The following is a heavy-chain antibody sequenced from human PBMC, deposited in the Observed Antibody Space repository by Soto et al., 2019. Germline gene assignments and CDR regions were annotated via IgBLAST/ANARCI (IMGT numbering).Heavy chain of an antibody. CDR1: GGSFSSYA. J-gene: IGHJ4*02. CDR2: IIPIFGTA. V-gene: IGHV1-69*13. D-gene: IGHD3-22*01. CDR3: ATVWMAPYDSSCYLFY. Sequence: SVKVSCKASGGSFSSYAISWGGQAPGQGLEWMGGIIPIFGTANYAQKFQRSVTITADASTSTAYMELSSLRSADTAVYYCATVWMAPYDSSCYLFYWGPGTLVTLSS.